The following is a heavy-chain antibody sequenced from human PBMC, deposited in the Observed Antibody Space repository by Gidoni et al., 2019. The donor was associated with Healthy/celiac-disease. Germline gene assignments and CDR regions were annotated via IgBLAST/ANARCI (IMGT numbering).Heavy chain of an antibody. CDR1: GFTFSSYA. V-gene: IGHV3-23*01. D-gene: IGHD3-3*01. CDR2: ISGSGGST. J-gene: IGHJ4*02. CDR3: AKGSRRLIVLRFLEWLED. Sequence: EVQLLESGGGLVQPGGSLRLSCAASGFTFSSYAMSWVRQAPGKGLEWVSAISGSGGSTYYADSVKGRFTISRDNSKNTLYLQMNSLRAEDTAVYYCAKGSRRLIVLRFLEWLEDWGQGTLVTVSS.